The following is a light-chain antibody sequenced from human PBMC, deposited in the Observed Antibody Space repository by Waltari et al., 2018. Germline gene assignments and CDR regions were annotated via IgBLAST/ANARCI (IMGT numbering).Light chain of an antibody. CDR1: QSVGSN. CDR2: GAS. J-gene: IGKJ4*01. Sequence: EIVMTQSPATLSGSPGERATLSCRASQSVGSNLAWYHQKPGQAPRLLISGASTGATGVPARFSGSGSGTEFTLTISSLQSEDFAIYYCQQHNNWPLTFGGGTKVESK. CDR3: QQHNNWPLT. V-gene: IGKV3-15*01.